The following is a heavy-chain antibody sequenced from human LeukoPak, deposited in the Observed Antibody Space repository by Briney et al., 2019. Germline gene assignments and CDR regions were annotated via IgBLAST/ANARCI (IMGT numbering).Heavy chain of an antibody. CDR2: ISLSGRT. D-gene: IGHD1-26*01. V-gene: IGHV4-59*12. J-gene: IGHJ4*02. Sequence: SETLSLTCTVSGGSINSYYWSWVRQSPGQGLEWIGEISLSGRTNYNPSLQSRVTMSLDESKNQLSLDLASVTAADTAVYYCSRESGAFSPFGYWGQGTLVTVHS. CDR1: GGSINSYY. CDR3: SRESGAFSPFGY.